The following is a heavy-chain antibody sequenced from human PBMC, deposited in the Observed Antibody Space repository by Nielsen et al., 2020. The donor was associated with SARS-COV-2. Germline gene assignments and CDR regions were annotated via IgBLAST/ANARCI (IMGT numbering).Heavy chain of an antibody. CDR1: GYTLTELS. D-gene: IGHD2-2*01. J-gene: IGHJ5*02. V-gene: IGHV1-24*01. CDR3: ATAPAAIRSNWFDP. Sequence: ASVKVSCKVSGYTLTELSIHWVRQAPGKGLEWMGTFDPEDGETIYAQKFQGRVTMTEDTSTDTAYMELSSLRSEDTAVYYCATAPAAIRSNWFDPWGQGTLVTVSS. CDR2: FDPEDGET.